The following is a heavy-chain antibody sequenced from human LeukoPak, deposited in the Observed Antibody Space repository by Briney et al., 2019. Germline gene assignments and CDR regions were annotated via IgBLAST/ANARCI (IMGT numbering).Heavy chain of an antibody. CDR1: GYTFTGHY. CDR2: INPNSGGT. V-gene: IGHV1-2*02. CDR3: ASAGDYVGYYFDY. J-gene: IGHJ4*02. D-gene: IGHD4-17*01. Sequence: ASVKVSCKASGYTFTGHYMHWVRQAPGQGLEWMGWINPNSGGTNYAQKFQGRVTMTRDTSISTAYMELSRLTSDDTAVYYCASAGDYVGYYFDYWGQGTLVTVSS.